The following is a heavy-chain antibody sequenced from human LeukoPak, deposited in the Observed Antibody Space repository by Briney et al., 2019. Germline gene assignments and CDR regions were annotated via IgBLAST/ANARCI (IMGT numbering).Heavy chain of an antibody. CDR2: ISGSGGST. D-gene: IGHD5-18*01. CDR3: AEDLVDTAMVYFDY. V-gene: IGHV3-23*01. CDR1: GFTFSSYA. J-gene: IGHJ4*02. Sequence: GGSLRLSCAASGFTFSSYAMSWVRQAPEKGLEWVSAISGSGGSTYYADSVKGRFTISRDNSKNTLYLQMNSLRAEDTAVYYCAEDLVDTAMVYFDYWGQGTLVTVSS.